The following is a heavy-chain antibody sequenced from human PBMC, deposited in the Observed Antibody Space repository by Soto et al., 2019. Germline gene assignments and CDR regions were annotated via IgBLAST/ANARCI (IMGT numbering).Heavy chain of an antibody. D-gene: IGHD5-12*01. CDR1: GFTFSSYG. J-gene: IGHJ5*02. CDR2: IWYDGSNK. Sequence: GGSLRLSCAASGFTFSSYGMHWVRQAPGKGLEWVAVIWYDGSNKYYADSVKGRFTISRDNSKNTLYLQMNSLRAEDTAVYYCARDHAQEMAKIGGWFDPWGQGTLVTVSS. CDR3: ARDHAQEMAKIGGWFDP. V-gene: IGHV3-33*08.